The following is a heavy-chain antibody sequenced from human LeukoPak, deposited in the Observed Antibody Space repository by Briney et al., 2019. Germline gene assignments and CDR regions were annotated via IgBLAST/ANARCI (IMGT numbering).Heavy chain of an antibody. CDR1: GYTFTSYY. CDR3: ARATNAIQYYDILTGYYNSPSYFDY. J-gene: IGHJ4*02. CDR2: INPSGGST. V-gene: IGHV1-46*01. Sequence: ASVKVSCKASGYTFTSYYMHWVRQAPGQGLEWMGIINPSGGSTSYAQKFQGRVTMTRDMSTSTVYMELSSLRSEDTAVYYCARATNAIQYYDILTGYYNSPSYFDYWGQGTLVTVSS. D-gene: IGHD3-9*01.